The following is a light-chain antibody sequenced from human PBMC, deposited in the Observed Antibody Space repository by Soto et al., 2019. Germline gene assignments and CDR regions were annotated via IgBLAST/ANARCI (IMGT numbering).Light chain of an antibody. CDR2: EGS. J-gene: IGLJ3*02. CDR1: SSDVGSYNL. V-gene: IGLV2-23*01. CDR3: CSYAGSSTV. Sequence: QSVLTQPASVSGSPGQSITISCTGTSSDVGSYNLVSWYQQHPGKAPKLMIYEGSKRPSGVSNRFSGSKSGNTASLTISGLQAEDEADYYCCSYAGSSTVFGGGTQLTVL.